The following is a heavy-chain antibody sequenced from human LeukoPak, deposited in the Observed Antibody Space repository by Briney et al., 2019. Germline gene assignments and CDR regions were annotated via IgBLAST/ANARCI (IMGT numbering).Heavy chain of an antibody. CDR2: ISYDGSNK. D-gene: IGHD6-19*01. Sequence: GRSLRLSCAASGFTFSSYGMHWVRQAPGKGLEWVAVISYDGSNKYYADSVKGRFTISRDNSKNTLYLQMNSLRAEDTAVYYCARELRAVAGTGCYDYWGQGTLVTVSS. V-gene: IGHV3-30*03. CDR1: GFTFSSYG. J-gene: IGHJ4*02. CDR3: ARELRAVAGTGCYDY.